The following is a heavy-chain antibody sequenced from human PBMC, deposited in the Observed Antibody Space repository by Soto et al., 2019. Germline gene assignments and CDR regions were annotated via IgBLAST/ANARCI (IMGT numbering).Heavy chain of an antibody. CDR3: ARGSPRYSGNWYELFEY. V-gene: IGHV4-59*01. CDR2: IYSIGST. CDR1: GGSIHNYY. J-gene: IGHJ4*02. D-gene: IGHD6-13*01. Sequence: PSETLSLTCTVSGGSIHNYYWSWMRQTPGKGLVWIGHIYSIGSTKYNPSLQSRVSISSDTSKNQFFLNLTSVSAADTGVYFCARGSPRYSGNWYELFEYCGQGTRVTVPQ.